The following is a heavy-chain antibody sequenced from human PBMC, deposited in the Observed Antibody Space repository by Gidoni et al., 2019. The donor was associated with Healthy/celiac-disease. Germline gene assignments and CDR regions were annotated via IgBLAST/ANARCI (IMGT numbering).Heavy chain of an antibody. J-gene: IGHJ4*02. CDR2: IYYSGST. Sequence: QVQLQESGPGLVKPSETLSLTCTVSGGSISSYYWSWIRQPPGKGLEWIGYIYYSGSTNYNPSLKSRVTISVDTSKNQFSLKLSSVTAADTAVYYCARAHLYSSGWYDYWGQGTLVTVSS. D-gene: IGHD6-19*01. V-gene: IGHV4-59*01. CDR1: GGSISSYY. CDR3: ARAHLYSSGWYDY.